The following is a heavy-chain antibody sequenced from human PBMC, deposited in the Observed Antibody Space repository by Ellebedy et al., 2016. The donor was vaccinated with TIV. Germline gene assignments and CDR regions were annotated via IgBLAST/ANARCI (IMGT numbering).Heavy chain of an antibody. CDR3: ARYGRFGMDPHYYGMDV. D-gene: IGHD3-3*01. Sequence: GESLKISCAASGFTFSSSSMNWIRQAPGKGLEWVSFISSSSRFIYYADSVKGRFTISRDNAKNSLYLQMDSLRDEDTAVYYCARYGRFGMDPHYYGMDVWGQGTTVIVSS. CDR2: ISSSSRFI. V-gene: IGHV3-21*01. J-gene: IGHJ6*02. CDR1: GFTFSSSS.